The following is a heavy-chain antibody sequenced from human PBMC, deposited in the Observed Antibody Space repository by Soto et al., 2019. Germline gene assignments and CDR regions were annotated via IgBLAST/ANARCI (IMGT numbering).Heavy chain of an antibody. CDR1: GFPFSHYA. V-gene: IGHV3-23*01. D-gene: IGHD6-19*01. CDR2: ISGSGNDA. CDR3: GKERRGSGWFACDY. Sequence: VQLLESGGGLVQPGGSLRLSCAASGFPFSHYAMSWVRQAPGKGLEWVSAISGSGNDASYADSVRGRFTISRDNSRDTPYQQMNSLRDDDTAVYYGGKERRGSGWFACDYWGQGELGAVSS. J-gene: IGHJ4*02.